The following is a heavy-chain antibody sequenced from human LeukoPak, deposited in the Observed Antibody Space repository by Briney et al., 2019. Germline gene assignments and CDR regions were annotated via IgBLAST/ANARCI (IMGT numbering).Heavy chain of an antibody. CDR2: INPNSGGT. V-gene: IGHV1-2*02. CDR1: GYTFTDYY. J-gene: IGHJ4*02. Sequence: ASVKVSCKASGYTFTDYYMHWVRQAPGQGLEWMGWINPNSGGTNYAQKFQGRVTMTRDTSISTAYMELSRLRSDDTALYYCARTSRGELGVFDYWGQGTLVTVSS. D-gene: IGHD7-27*01. CDR3: ARTSRGELGVFDY.